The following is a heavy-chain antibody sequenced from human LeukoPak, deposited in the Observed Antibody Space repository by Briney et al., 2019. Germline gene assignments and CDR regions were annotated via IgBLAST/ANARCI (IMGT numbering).Heavy chain of an antibody. CDR3: ARDRFSLIRGVIMSPTIDS. D-gene: IGHD3-10*01. J-gene: IGHJ4*02. CDR1: GFTFSTYW. V-gene: IGHV3-7*01. Sequence: PGGSLRLSCAASGFTFSTYWMTWVRQAPGKGLEWVANIKHDGSERYYVNSVKGRFTISRDNAKNSLFLQMNSLRAEDTAVYLCARDRFSLIRGVIMSPTIDSWGQGTLVTVSS. CDR2: IKHDGSER.